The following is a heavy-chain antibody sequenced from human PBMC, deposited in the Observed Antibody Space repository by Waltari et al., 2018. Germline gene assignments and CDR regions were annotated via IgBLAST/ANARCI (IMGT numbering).Heavy chain of an antibody. D-gene: IGHD2-8*02. J-gene: IGHJ4*02. V-gene: IGHV3-74*01. CDR3: VRGGYWYYFDY. Sequence: EVQLVEAGGGLVQPGGSLRLSWAASGFSFNNYWRHWVRQAPGKGLEWVSRINSDGSSSAYADSVKGRFAISRDNVQNTHYLQMNSLRAEDTAVYYCVRGGYWYYFDYWGQGTLVTVSS. CDR2: INSDGSSS. CDR1: GFSFNNYW.